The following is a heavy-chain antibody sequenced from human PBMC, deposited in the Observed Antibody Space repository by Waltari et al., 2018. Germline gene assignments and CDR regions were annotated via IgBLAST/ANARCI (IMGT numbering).Heavy chain of an antibody. Sequence: QVQLVQSGAEVKKPGASVKVSCKASGYTFTGYYMHWVRQAPGQGLEWMGWNNPNSGVTNYAQKFQGRVTMTRDTSISTAYMELSRLRSDDTAVYYCATAVPAAIDYYFDYWGQGTLVTVSS. CDR3: ATAVPAAIDYYFDY. V-gene: IGHV1-2*02. D-gene: IGHD2-2*01. CDR1: GYTFTGYY. CDR2: NNPNSGVT. J-gene: IGHJ4*02.